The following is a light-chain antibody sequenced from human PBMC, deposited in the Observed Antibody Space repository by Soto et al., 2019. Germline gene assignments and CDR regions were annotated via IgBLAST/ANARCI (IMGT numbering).Light chain of an antibody. CDR2: GAS. CDR3: QQYNNWPEWT. V-gene: IGKV3-15*01. Sequence: EIVMTQSPATLSVSPGERATLSCRASQSVSSNLAWYQQKPGQAPRLLIYGASTRATGIPDSFSGSESGTEFTLTISSLQSEDFAVYYCQQYNNWPEWTFGQGTKVEIK. CDR1: QSVSSN. J-gene: IGKJ1*01.